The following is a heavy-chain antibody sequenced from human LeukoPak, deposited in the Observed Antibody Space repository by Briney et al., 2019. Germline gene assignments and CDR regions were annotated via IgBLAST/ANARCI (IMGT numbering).Heavy chain of an antibody. D-gene: IGHD5-12*01. V-gene: IGHV3-23*01. Sequence: GGSLRLSCAASGFTFSTYGMSWVRQAPGKGLEWVSAISGSGEYTYYADSVKGRFTIARDNSKNTLYLQMNSLRAEDTAVYYCAKEGGYSGYDRGVAFDIWGQGTMVTVSS. CDR2: ISGSGEYT. CDR3: AKEGGYSGYDRGVAFDI. J-gene: IGHJ3*02. CDR1: GFTFSTYG.